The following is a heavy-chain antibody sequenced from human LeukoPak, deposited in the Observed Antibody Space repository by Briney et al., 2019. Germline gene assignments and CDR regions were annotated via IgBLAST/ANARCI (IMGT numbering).Heavy chain of an antibody. D-gene: IGHD3-16*01. Sequence: PGGSLRLSCAASGFTFSHTGVHWVRQAPGKGLEWVAVIWYDGSEKYYADSVKGRFTISRDNSKNTVYLQMNSLRVDDTAVYYCAKDWGTSGDGSSFGFFDYWGQGALVTVSS. CDR2: IWYDGSEK. V-gene: IGHV3-33*06. J-gene: IGHJ4*02. CDR3: AKDWGTSGDGSSFGFFDY. CDR1: GFTFSHTG.